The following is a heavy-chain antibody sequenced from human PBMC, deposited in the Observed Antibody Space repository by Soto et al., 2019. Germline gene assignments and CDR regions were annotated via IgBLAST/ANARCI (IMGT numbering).Heavy chain of an antibody. J-gene: IGHJ4*02. CDR3: AKDPAVRIAAAGTFDY. V-gene: IGHV3-23*01. Sequence: GSLRLSCAASGFTFSSYAMSWVRQAPGKGLEWVSAISGSGGSTYYADSVKGRFTISRDNSKNTLYLQMNSLRAEDTAVYYCAKDPAVRIAAAGTFDYWGQGTLVTVSS. CDR2: ISGSGGST. CDR1: GFTFSSYA. D-gene: IGHD6-13*01.